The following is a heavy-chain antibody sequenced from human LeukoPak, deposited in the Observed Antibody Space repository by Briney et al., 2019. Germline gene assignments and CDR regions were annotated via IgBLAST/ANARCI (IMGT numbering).Heavy chain of an antibody. CDR1: GGSISSYY. V-gene: IGHV4-59*08. CDR2: IYYSGGT. CDR3: ARQSGPRSVDY. J-gene: IGHJ4*02. Sequence: PSETLSLTCTVSGGSISSYYWSWIRQPPGKGLEGIGCIYYSGGTNYNPSLKSRVTMSVDTSKNHFSLKLSSVTAADTAVYYCARQSGPRSVDYWGQGTLVTVSS. D-gene: IGHD3-3*01.